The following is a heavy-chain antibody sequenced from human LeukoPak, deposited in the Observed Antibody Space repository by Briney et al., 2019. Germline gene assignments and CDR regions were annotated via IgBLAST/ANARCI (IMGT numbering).Heavy chain of an antibody. V-gene: IGHV3-23*01. CDR3: ASQNSGYALAFDI. J-gene: IGHJ3*02. CDR2: ISGSGGTT. Sequence: GGSLRLSCAASGFTFSRYGMSWVRQAPGKGLEWFSAISGSGGTTYYADSVKGGFTISRDNSKTTLYLQMNSLRAEDTAVYYCASQNSGYALAFDIWGQGTMVTVSS. D-gene: IGHD3-22*01. CDR1: GFTFSRYG.